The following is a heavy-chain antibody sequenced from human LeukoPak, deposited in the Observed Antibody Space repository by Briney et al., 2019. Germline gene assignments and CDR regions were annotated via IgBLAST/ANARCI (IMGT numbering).Heavy chain of an antibody. CDR3: ARGPGGRMRYYDSSGYCRFDY. J-gene: IGHJ4*02. D-gene: IGHD3-22*01. V-gene: IGHV4-34*01. CDR1: GGSFSGHY. CDR2: INHSGST. Sequence: PSETLSLTCAVYGGSFSGHYWSWIRQPPGKGLEWIGEINHSGSTNYNPSLKSRVTISVDTSKNQFSLKLSSVTAADTAVYYCARGPGGRMRYYDSSGYCRFDYWGQGTLVTVSS.